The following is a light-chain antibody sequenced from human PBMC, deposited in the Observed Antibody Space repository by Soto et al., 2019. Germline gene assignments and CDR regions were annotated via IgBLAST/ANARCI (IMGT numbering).Light chain of an antibody. CDR2: GAS. V-gene: IGKV3-20*01. J-gene: IGKJ2*01. Sequence: IVLTQSPGTLSLSPWERATLSCRASQSVSNNYLAWYQQKPGQAPRLLIYGASNRATGIPDRFSGSGSGTDFTLTISRLEPEDFAVYHCQQYGSLPYTFGQGTKVDIK. CDR1: QSVSNNY. CDR3: QQYGSLPYT.